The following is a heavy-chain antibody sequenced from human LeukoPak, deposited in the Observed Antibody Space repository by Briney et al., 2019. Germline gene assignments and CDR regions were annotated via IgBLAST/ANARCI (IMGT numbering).Heavy chain of an antibody. CDR1: GFTFSSYS. CDR3: VRNNNNDY. Sequence: GGSLRLSCAASGFTFSSYSMNWVRQAPGRGLEWVAVISYDGSNKYYADSVKGRFTTSRDISLHLQMNSLRAEDTAVYYCVRNNNNDYWGQGTLVTVSS. V-gene: IGHV3-30*03. J-gene: IGHJ4*02. D-gene: IGHD2/OR15-2a*01. CDR2: ISYDGSNK.